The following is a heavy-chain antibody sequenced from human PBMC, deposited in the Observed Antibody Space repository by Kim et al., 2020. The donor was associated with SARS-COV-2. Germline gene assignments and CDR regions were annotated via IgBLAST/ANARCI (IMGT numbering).Heavy chain of an antibody. J-gene: IGHJ4*02. V-gene: IGHV4-59*09. Sequence: YSGSTNYNPSLKSRVTISVDTSKNQFSLKLSSVTAADTAVYYCARGELDYWGQGTLVTVSS. CDR2: YSGST. CDR3: ARGELDY.